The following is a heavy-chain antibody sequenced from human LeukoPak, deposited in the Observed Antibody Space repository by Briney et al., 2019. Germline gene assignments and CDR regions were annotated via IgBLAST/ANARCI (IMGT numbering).Heavy chain of an antibody. J-gene: IGHJ6*02. CDR1: GYTFTGYY. D-gene: IGHD2-2*01. Sequence: ASVKVSCKASGYTFTGYYMHWVRQAPGQGLEWMGWINPNSGGTNYAQKFQGRVTMTRDTSISTAYMELSRLRSDDTAVYYCARLTVVPAAYYGMDVWGQGTTVTVSS. V-gene: IGHV1-2*02. CDR2: INPNSGGT. CDR3: ARLTVVPAAYYGMDV.